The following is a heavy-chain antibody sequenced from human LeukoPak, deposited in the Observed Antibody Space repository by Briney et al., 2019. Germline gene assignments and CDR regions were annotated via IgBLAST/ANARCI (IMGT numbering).Heavy chain of an antibody. CDR1: GFTFSSYA. J-gene: IGHJ3*02. D-gene: IGHD2-15*01. Sequence: PGGSLRLSCAASGFTFSSYAMSWVRQAPGKGLEWVSAISGSGGSTYYADSVKGRFTISRDNSKNTLYLQMNSLRAEDTAVYYCASGYCSGGSCLTGGTDAFDIWGQGTMVTVSS. V-gene: IGHV3-23*01. CDR3: ASGYCSGGSCLTGGTDAFDI. CDR2: ISGSGGST.